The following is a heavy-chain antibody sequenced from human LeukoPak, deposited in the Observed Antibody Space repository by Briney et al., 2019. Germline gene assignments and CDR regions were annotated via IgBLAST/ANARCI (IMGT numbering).Heavy chain of an antibody. CDR1: GYTFTGYD. CDR3: ARTSSETNKLDGHWPVSDY. Sequence: ASVKVSCKASGYTFTGYDISWVRQVTGQGLEWMGWMNFDSGNTAYTQKFQGRVTMTRDTSITTAYMELSSLRPEDTAVYYCARTSSETNKLDGHWPVSDYWGQGTLVTVSS. CDR2: MNFDSGNT. J-gene: IGHJ4*02. V-gene: IGHV1-8*01. D-gene: IGHD2-8*01.